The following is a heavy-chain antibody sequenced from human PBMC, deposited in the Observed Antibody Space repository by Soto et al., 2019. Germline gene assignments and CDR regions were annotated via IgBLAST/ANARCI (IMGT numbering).Heavy chain of an antibody. CDR2: IKSKTDGGTT. V-gene: IGHV3-15*01. Sequence: GGSLRLSCAASGFTFSNAWISWVRQAPGKGLEWVGRIKSKTDGGTTDYAAPVKGRFTISRDDSKNTLYLQMNSLKTEDTAVYYCTTAPYYYDSSGCSSAFDIWGQGTMVTVSS. CDR3: TTAPYYYDSSGCSSAFDI. CDR1: GFTFSNAW. D-gene: IGHD3-22*01. J-gene: IGHJ3*02.